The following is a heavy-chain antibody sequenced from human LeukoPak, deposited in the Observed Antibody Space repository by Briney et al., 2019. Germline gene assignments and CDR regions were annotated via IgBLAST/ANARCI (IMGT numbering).Heavy chain of an antibody. CDR1: GGSISSSSYY. Sequence: SETLSLTCTVSGGSISSSSYYWGWIRQPPGKGLECFGSIYYSGSTYYNPSLKSRVTISIDTSKNHFSLNLTSVTPADTAVFFCARVIVTATHVPDAFDLWGQGILVTVSS. CDR3: ARVIVTATHVPDAFDL. CDR2: IYYSGST. D-gene: IGHD1-26*01. J-gene: IGHJ3*01. V-gene: IGHV4-39*02.